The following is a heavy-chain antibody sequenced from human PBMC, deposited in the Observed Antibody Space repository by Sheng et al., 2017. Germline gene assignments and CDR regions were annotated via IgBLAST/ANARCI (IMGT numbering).Heavy chain of an antibody. CDR1: GFTFSSYG. CDR2: IGGSGSST. V-gene: IGHV3-23*04. D-gene: IGHD3-9*01. CDR3: SRAEVDPLDYYMDV. J-gene: IGHJ6*03. Sequence: EVQLVESGGGLVQPGGTLRLSCAASGFTFSSYGMTWVRQAPGKGLEWVSAIGGSGSSTYYADSVKGRFTISRDNSRNTLYLQMNSLRVEDTAVYYCSRAEVDPLDYYMDVWGKGTTVTVSS.